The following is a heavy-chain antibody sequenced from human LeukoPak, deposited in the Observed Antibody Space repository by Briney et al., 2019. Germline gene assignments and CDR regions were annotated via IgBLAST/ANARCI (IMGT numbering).Heavy chain of an antibody. J-gene: IGHJ4*02. Sequence: ASVNVSCKATGYTFTIYGISWVGQAPGQGLEWMGWISAYNGNTNYAQKLQSRVTMTTDTSTSTAYTELRSMRSDDTAVYYCARSPVAGTRFFDYWGQGTLVTVSS. V-gene: IGHV1-18*01. CDR1: GYTFTIYG. CDR2: ISAYNGNT. CDR3: ARSPVAGTRFFDY. D-gene: IGHD6-19*01.